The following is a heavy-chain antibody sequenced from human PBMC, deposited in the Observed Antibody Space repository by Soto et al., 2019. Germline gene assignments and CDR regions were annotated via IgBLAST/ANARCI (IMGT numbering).Heavy chain of an antibody. CDR2: ISRTGGGT. CDR1: GFTFSSYS. CDR3: ARGGASYFYYGLDV. J-gene: IGHJ6*02. V-gene: IGHV3-64*02. Sequence: PGGSLRLSCAASGFTFSSYSMSWVRQAPGKGLQFVSAISRTGGGTYYADSVKGRFIISRDNAKNTLYLQMGSLRAEDMAVYYCARGGASYFYYGLDVWGLGTTVTVS. D-gene: IGHD3-10*01.